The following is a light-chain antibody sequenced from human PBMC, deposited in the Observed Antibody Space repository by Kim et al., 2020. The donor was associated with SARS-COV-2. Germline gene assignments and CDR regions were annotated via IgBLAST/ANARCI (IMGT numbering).Light chain of an antibody. V-gene: IGKV1-39*01. Sequence: DIQMTQSPSSLSASVGDRVTITCRASQTISNYLNWYQQKPGKAPKLLIYAASSLQSGVPSRFSGSGSGTDFTRTISSLQPEDFATYYCQQSYSTPRTFGQGTKVHIK. CDR2: AAS. J-gene: IGKJ1*01. CDR3: QQSYSTPRT. CDR1: QTISNY.